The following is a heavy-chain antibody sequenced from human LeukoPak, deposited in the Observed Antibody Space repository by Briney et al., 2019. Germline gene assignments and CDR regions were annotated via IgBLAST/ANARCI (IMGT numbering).Heavy chain of an antibody. CDR3: ARDPYYYDSSGYYFDY. CDR1: GFTFDDYG. CDR2: ISSSSSYI. V-gene: IGHV3-21*01. Sequence: GGSLRLSCAASGFTFDDYGMSWVRQAPGKGLEWVSSISSSSSYIYYADSVKGRFTISRDNAKNSLYLQMNSLRAEDTAVYYCARDPYYYDSSGYYFDYWGQGTLVTVSS. J-gene: IGHJ4*02. D-gene: IGHD3-22*01.